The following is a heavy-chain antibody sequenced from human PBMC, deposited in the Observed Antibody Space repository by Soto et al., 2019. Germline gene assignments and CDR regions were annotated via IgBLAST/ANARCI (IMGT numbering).Heavy chain of an antibody. Sequence: GGSLRLSCAASGFTFSSYEMNWVRQAPGKGLEWVSFIGSRTSDIYYADSVKGRFTISRDNAKNSLYLDLTRLRAEDTAVYFCVRDYYDTSGYPNTFDMWGQGTMVTVSS. CDR1: GFTFSSYE. J-gene: IGHJ3*02. V-gene: IGHV3-48*03. CDR2: IGSRTSDI. D-gene: IGHD3-22*01. CDR3: VRDYYDTSGYPNTFDM.